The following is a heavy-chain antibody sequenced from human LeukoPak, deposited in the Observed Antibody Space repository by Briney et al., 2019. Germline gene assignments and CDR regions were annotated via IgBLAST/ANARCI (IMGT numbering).Heavy chain of an antibody. CDR1: GGSISSYY. V-gene: IGHV4-59*08. CDR3: ARQVTYYYGSGRRDYFDY. J-gene: IGHJ4*02. D-gene: IGHD3-10*01. CDR2: IYYSGST. Sequence: PSETLSLTCTVSGGSISSYYWSWIRQPPGKGLEWIGYIYYSGSTNYNPSLKSRVTISVDMSKNQFSLKLNSVTAADTAVYYCARQVTYYYGSGRRDYFDYWGQGTLVTVSS.